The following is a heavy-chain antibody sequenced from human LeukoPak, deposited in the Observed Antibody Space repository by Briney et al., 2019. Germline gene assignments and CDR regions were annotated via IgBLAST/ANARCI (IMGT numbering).Heavy chain of an antibody. J-gene: IGHJ4*02. CDR2: IIPIFGTA. D-gene: IGHD3-10*01. CDR3: ARDWDYGSGSLTFDY. CDR1: GGTFSSYA. V-gene: IGHV1-69*01. Sequence: SVKVSCKASGGTFSSYAISWVRQAPGQGLEWMGGIIPIFGTANYAQKFQGRVTITADESTSTAYMELSSLRSDDTAVYYCARDWDYGSGSLTFDYWGQGTLVTVSS.